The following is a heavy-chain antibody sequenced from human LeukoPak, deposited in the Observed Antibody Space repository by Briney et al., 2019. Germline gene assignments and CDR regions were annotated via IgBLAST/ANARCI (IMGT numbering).Heavy chain of an antibody. CDR3: ARDLSGYSSSWYYYYMDV. J-gene: IGHJ6*03. CDR1: GFTFSSYS. CDR2: ISSSSSYI. V-gene: IGHV3-21*01. D-gene: IGHD6-13*01. Sequence: GGSLRLSCAASGFTFSSYSMNWVRQAPGKGLEWVSSISSSSSYIYYADSVKGRFTISRDNAKNSLYLQMNSLRAEDTAVYYCARDLSGYSSSWYYYYMDVWGKGTTVTVSS.